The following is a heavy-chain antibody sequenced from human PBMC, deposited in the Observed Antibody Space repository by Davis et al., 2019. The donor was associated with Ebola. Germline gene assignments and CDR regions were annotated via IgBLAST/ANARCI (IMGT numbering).Heavy chain of an antibody. CDR1: GGTFSSYA. J-gene: IGHJ5*02. D-gene: IGHD6-19*01. CDR3: ARLEASSGWSP. V-gene: IGHV1-69*05. Sequence: SVKVSCKASGGTFSSYAISWVRQAPGQGLEWMGGIIPIFGTANYAQKFQGRVTVTRDTSTSTVYMELSSLKFDDTAVYYCARLEASSGWSPWGQGTLVTVSS. CDR2: IIPIFGTA.